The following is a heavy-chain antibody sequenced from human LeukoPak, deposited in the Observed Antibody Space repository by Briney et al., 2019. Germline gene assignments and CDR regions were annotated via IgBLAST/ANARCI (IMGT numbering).Heavy chain of an antibody. D-gene: IGHD6-6*01. Sequence: ASVKVSCKASGGTFSSYSISWVRQAPGQGLEWMGGIIPNFGGANYAQKFQGRVTITTDKSTSTAYMELSSLRSEHTAVYYCARDLPLGSSVHYIDVWGKGTTVTASS. CDR1: GGTFSSYS. CDR3: ARDLPLGSSVHYIDV. CDR2: IIPNFGGA. J-gene: IGHJ6*03. V-gene: IGHV1-69*05.